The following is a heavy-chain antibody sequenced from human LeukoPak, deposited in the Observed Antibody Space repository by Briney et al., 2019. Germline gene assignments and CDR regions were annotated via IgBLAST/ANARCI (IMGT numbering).Heavy chain of an antibody. CDR2: IIPIFGTA. V-gene: IGHV1-69*01. D-gene: IGHD4-23*01. Sequence: SVKVSCKASGGTFSSYAISWVRQAPGQGLEWMGGIIPIFGTANYAQKFQGRVTITADESTSTAYMELSSLRSEDTAVYYCARVPHLYGGNLGSEDYWGQGTLVTVSS. CDR3: ARVPHLYGGNLGSEDY. J-gene: IGHJ4*02. CDR1: GGTFSSYA.